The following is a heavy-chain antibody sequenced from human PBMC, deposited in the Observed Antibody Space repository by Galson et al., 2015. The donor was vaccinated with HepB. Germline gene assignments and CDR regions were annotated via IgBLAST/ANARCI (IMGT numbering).Heavy chain of an antibody. CDR3: APHRDSYGYAFDN. CDR1: GFTLSSYW. Sequence: SLRLSCAASGFTLSSYWMSWVRQAPGKGLEWVANINQDGSAKYYVDSMKGRFTISRDNAKNSLYLQMNSLRDEDTAVYYCAPHRDSYGYAFDNWGQGTLVTVSS. V-gene: IGHV3-7*01. CDR2: INQDGSAK. J-gene: IGHJ4*02. D-gene: IGHD5-18*01.